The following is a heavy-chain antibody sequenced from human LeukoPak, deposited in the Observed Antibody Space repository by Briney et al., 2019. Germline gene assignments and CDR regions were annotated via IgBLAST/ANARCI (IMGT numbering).Heavy chain of an antibody. CDR2: VSGSGGST. D-gene: IGHD6-13*01. Sequence: PGGSLRLSCAASGFTFSGYAMSWVRQAPGKGLEWVSSVSGSGGSTYYADSVKGRFTISRDNSKNTLYLQMNSLRAEDTAVYYCAKDTGYSSSWYNFDYWGQGTLVTVSS. V-gene: IGHV3-23*01. CDR1: GFTFSGYA. J-gene: IGHJ4*02. CDR3: AKDTGYSSSWYNFDY.